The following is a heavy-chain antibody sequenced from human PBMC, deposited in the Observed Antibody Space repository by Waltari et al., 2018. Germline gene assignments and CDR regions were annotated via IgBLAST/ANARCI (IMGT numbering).Heavy chain of an antibody. J-gene: IGHJ4*02. Sequence: QVQLVQSGAEVKKPGSSVKVSCKASGGTFSSYAISWVRQAPGQGLEWMGRSIPILGTANYAQKFQGRVTITADKSTSTAYMELSSLRSEDTAVYYCARHSSLVRGVDFDYWGQGTLVTVSS. V-gene: IGHV1-69*08. D-gene: IGHD6-13*01. CDR1: GGTFSSYA. CDR2: SIPILGTA. CDR3: ARHSSLVRGVDFDY.